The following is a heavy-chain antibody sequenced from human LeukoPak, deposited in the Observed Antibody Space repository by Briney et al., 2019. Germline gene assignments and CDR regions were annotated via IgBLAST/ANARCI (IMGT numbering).Heavy chain of an antibody. CDR3: ASTQGMALRGFDY. CDR1: GGSISSYY. V-gene: IGHV4-4*09. D-gene: IGHD4-17*01. CDR2: IYTSGST. J-gene: IGHJ4*02. Sequence: SETLSLTCTVSGGSISSYYWSWIRQPPGKGLEWIGYIYTSGSTNYNPSLKSRVTISVDTSKNQFSLKLSSVTAADTAVYYCASTQGMALRGFDYWGQGTLVTVSS.